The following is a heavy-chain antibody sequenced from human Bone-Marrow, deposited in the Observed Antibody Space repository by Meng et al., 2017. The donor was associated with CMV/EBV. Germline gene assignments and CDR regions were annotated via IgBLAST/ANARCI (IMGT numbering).Heavy chain of an antibody. V-gene: IGHV3-53*01. CDR3: ARVWELLHDAFDI. CDR1: GFTFSSYA. J-gene: IGHJ3*02. CDR2: IYSGGST. D-gene: IGHD1-26*01. Sequence: EGSLRLSCAASGFTFSSYAMSWVRQAPGKGLEWVSVIYSGGSTYYADSVKGRFTISRDNSKNTLYLQMNSLRAEDTAVYYCARVWELLHDAFDIWGQGTMVTVSS.